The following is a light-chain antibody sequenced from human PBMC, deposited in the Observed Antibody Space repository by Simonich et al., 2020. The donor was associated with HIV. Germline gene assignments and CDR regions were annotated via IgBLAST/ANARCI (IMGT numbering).Light chain of an antibody. Sequence: DIVLTQSPDSLPVSLGEWATINCKSSQSLLYSSNNGHYLAWYQQKPGQPPKLLIYWASTRESGVPDRFSGSGSGTDFTLTISSLQAEDVAVYYCQQYYSTPLTFGGGTKVEIK. V-gene: IGKV4-1*01. CDR1: QSLLYSSNNGHY. J-gene: IGKJ4*01. CDR3: QQYYSTPLT. CDR2: WAS.